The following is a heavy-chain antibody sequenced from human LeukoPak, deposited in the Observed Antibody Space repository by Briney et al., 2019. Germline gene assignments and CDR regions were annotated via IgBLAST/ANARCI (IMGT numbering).Heavy chain of an antibody. D-gene: IGHD2-2*01. CDR3: ARTKKDNGVVPVFHP. Sequence: GASVKVSCKASGYTFTSYGISWVRQAPGQGLEWMGWISAYNGDTNYAQNLQGRVTMTTDTSTSTAYMELRSLRSDDTAVYYCARTKKDNGVVPVFHPWGQGTLVTVSS. J-gene: IGHJ5*02. CDR2: ISAYNGDT. V-gene: IGHV1-18*01. CDR1: GYTFTSYG.